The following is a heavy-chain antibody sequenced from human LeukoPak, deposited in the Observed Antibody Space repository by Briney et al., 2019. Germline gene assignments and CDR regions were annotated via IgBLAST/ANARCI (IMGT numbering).Heavy chain of an antibody. CDR1: GFTFRNYA. CDR3: ARDFSATAGLDV. V-gene: IGHV3-7*03. D-gene: IGHD1-26*01. Sequence: GGSLRLSCTTSGFTFRNYAMNWVRQAPGKGLEWLANIKQDGSDTHYVDSVKGRFTISRDNSKNSLYLQMNSLRADDTAVYYCARDFSATAGLDVWGQGTMVTVSS. CDR2: IKQDGSDT. J-gene: IGHJ3*01.